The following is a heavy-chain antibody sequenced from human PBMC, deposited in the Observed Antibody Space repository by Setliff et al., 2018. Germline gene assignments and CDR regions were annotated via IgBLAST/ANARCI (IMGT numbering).Heavy chain of an antibody. D-gene: IGHD2-2*01. Sequence: ASVKVSCKASGYTFSHSGITWVRQAPGQGLEWMGWISAYTGNTNYAPKFQGRITMTTDTSTTTAYMELKSLRSDDTAIYYCSRLVRYCTRTSCQRLSGDDYWGQGALVTVSS. CDR2: ISAYTGNT. V-gene: IGHV1-18*01. J-gene: IGHJ4*02. CDR3: SRLVRYCTRTSCQRLSGDDY. CDR1: GYTFSHSG.